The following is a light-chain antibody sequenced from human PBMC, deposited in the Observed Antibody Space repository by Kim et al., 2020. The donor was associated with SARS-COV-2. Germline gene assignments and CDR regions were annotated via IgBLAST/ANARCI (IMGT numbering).Light chain of an antibody. V-gene: IGKV1-8*01. CDR3: QQYYSYPR. Sequence: SASTGDRVTIPCRASQGISSYLAWYQQKPGKAPKLLIYAASTLQSGVPSRFSGSGSGTDFTLTISCLQSEDFATYYCQQYYSYPRFGQGTRLEIK. J-gene: IGKJ5*01. CDR2: AAS. CDR1: QGISSY.